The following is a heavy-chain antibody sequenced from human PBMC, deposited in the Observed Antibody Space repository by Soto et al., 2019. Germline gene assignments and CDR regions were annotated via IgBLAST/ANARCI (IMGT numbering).Heavy chain of an antibody. D-gene: IGHD3-22*01. J-gene: IGHJ4*02. CDR1: GYSFTSYR. CDR3: ARGRGLYDSSGYYFDY. Sequence: GESLKISCKGSGYSFTSYRIGWVRQMPGKGLEWMGIIYPGDSDTRYSPSFQGQVTISADKSISTAYLQWSSLKASDTAMYYCARGRGLYDSSGYYFDYWGQGTLVTVSS. V-gene: IGHV5-51*01. CDR2: IYPGDSDT.